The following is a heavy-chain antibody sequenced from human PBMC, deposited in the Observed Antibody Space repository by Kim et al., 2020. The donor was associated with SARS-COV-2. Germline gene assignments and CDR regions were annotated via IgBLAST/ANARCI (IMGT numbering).Heavy chain of an antibody. J-gene: IGHJ6*02. CDR3: ARDLHIVGATWNYYYGMDV. V-gene: IGHV3-13*01. Sequence: GRFTISRENAKNSLYLQMNSLRAGDTAVYYCARDLHIVGATWNYYYGMDVWGQGTTVTVSS. D-gene: IGHD1-26*01.